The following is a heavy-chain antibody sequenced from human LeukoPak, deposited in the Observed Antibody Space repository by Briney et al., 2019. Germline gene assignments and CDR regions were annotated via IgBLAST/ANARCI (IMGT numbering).Heavy chain of an antibody. D-gene: IGHD1-26*01. J-gene: IGHJ4*02. Sequence: ASVKVSCKASGYTFTSYGISWVRQAPGQGLEWMGWISAYNGNTNYAQKLQGRVTMTRNTSISTAYMELSSLRSEDTAVYYCARLGATTEFGYWGQGTLVTVSS. V-gene: IGHV1-18*01. CDR3: ARLGATTEFGY. CDR2: ISAYNGNT. CDR1: GYTFTSYG.